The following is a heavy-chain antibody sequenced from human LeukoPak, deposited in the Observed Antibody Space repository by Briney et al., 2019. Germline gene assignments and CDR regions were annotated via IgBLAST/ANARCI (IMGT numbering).Heavy chain of an antibody. Sequence: ASVKVSCNSSGYTFTNYGITWMRQAPGQGLEWMGWINTYNGNTNYAQKLQGRVTITTDTSTSTAYMELRSLRSDDTAVCYCARDLVDGVGAPGAYWGQGALVTVSS. CDR3: ARDLVDGVGAPGAY. J-gene: IGHJ4*02. D-gene: IGHD1-26*01. CDR1: GYTFTNYG. CDR2: INTYNGNT. V-gene: IGHV1-18*04.